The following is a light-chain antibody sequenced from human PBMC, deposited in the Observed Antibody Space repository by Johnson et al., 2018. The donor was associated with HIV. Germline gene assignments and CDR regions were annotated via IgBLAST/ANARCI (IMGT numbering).Light chain of an antibody. CDR3: GTWDNSLNVYV. CDR1: SSNIGNNY. J-gene: IGLJ1*01. V-gene: IGLV1-51*01. CDR2: DNN. Sequence: QSVLSQPPSVSAAPGQKVTISCSGSSSNIGNNYVSWYQQLPGTAPKVLIYDNNKRPSGIPDRFSGSKSGASATLDITGLQTGDEADYYCGTWDNSLNVYVCGTGTKVTVL.